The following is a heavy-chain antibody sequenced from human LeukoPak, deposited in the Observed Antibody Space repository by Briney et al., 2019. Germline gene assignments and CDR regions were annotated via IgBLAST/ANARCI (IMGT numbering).Heavy chain of an antibody. CDR2: ISRGGFEI. Sequence: AGGSLRRSGVGSGFTFSTYDMNWLRQAQGKGLEWLSFISRGGFEIHYAASVEGRFTISRDNSKNTLYLQMNSLRAEDTAVYYCAKDLHGYYYYGMDVWGQGTTVTVSS. CDR1: GFTFSTYD. J-gene: IGHJ6*02. CDR3: AKDLHGYYYYGMDV. V-gene: IGHV3-48*01.